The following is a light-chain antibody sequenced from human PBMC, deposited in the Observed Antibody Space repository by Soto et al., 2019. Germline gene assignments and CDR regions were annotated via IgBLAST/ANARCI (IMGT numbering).Light chain of an antibody. Sequence: EIVLTQSPATLSLSPGERATLSCRASQSASSYLAWYQQKPGQAPRLLIYDASNRATGIPARFSGSGSGTDFTLTISSLEPEDFAVYYCQQRSNWRDTFGGGTKVEIK. CDR1: QSASSY. CDR3: QQRSNWRDT. J-gene: IGKJ4*01. V-gene: IGKV3-11*01. CDR2: DAS.